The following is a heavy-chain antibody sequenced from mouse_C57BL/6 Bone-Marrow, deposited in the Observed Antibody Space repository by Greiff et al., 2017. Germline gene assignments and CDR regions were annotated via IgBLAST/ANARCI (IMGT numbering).Heavy chain of an antibody. J-gene: IGHJ3*01. CDR1: EYDFPSHD. CDR3: ARHDIVTTGFAY. D-gene: IGHD2-5*01. V-gene: IGHV5-2*01. Sequence: EVMLVESGAGLVQPGASLKLSCESNEYDFPSHDMSWVRKTPEQSLELVAAINSDGGSTYYPDTIESRFIISRDNTKKTLYLQMSKLRSEDTALYDGARHDIVTTGFAYWGQGTLVTVSA. CDR2: INSDGGST.